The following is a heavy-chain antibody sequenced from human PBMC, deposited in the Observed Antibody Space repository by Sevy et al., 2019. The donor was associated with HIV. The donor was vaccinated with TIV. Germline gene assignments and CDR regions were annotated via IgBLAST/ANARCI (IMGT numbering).Heavy chain of an antibody. CDR3: AKVTHPDTAMAQFDY. Sequence: GGSLRLSCAASGFTFSSYAMSWVRQAPGKGLEWVAAISGGGGSTYYADSVKGRFTISRDNSKNTLYLQMNSLRAEDTAVYYCAKVTHPDTAMAQFDYWGQGTLVTVSS. CDR1: GFTFSSYA. V-gene: IGHV3-23*01. D-gene: IGHD5-18*01. J-gene: IGHJ4*02. CDR2: ISGGGGST.